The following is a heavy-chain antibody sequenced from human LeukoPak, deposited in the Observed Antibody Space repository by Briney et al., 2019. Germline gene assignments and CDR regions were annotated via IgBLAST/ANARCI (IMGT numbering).Heavy chain of an antibody. J-gene: IGHJ4*02. CDR1: GGSISSSSYY. CDR2: IYYSGST. Sequence: SETLSLTCTVSGGSISSSSYYWGWIRQPPGKGLEWIGSIYYSGSTYYNPSLKSRVTISVDTSKNQFSLKLSSVTAADTAVYYCARDWGYDSSGYPRASFDYWGQGTLVTVSS. V-gene: IGHV4-39*07. D-gene: IGHD3-22*01. CDR3: ARDWGYDSSGYPRASFDY.